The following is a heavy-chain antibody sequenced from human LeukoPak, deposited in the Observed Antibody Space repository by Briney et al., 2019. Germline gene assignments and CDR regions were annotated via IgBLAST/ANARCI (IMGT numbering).Heavy chain of an antibody. J-gene: IGHJ6*03. CDR3: ARSSSSSYYYYMDV. D-gene: IGHD6-6*01. CDR1: GGSISSGGYY. CDR2: IYHSGST. V-gene: IGHV4-30-2*01. Sequence: SQTLSLTCTVSGGSISSGGYYWSWIRQPPGKGLEWIGYIYHSGSTYYNPSLKSRVTISVDRSKNQFSPKLSSVTAADTAVYYCARSSSSSYYYYMDVWGKGTTVTVSS.